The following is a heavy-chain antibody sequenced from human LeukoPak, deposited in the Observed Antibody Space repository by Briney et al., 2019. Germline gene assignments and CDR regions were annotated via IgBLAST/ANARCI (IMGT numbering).Heavy chain of an antibody. CDR2: ISGSGGST. J-gene: IGHJ4*02. D-gene: IGHD3-22*01. CDR3: AKDALGEYYDSSGYPRGDYYFDY. V-gene: IGHV3-23*01. Sequence: GGSLRLSCAASGFTFSDFYMSWVRQAPGKGLEWVSAISGSGGSTYYADSVKGRFTISRDNSKNTLYLQMNSLRAEDTAVYYCAKDALGEYYDSSGYPRGDYYFDYWGQGTLVTVSS. CDR1: GFTFSDFY.